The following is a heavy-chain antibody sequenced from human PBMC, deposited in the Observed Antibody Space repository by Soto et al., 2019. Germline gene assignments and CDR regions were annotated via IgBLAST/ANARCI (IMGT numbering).Heavy chain of an antibody. Sequence: GASVKVSCKASGYTFTSYGMHWVRQAPGKGLEWVAVISYDGSNKYYADSVKGRFTISRDNSKNTLYLQMNSLRAEGTAVYYCAKGIAARPQGPFDYWGQGTLVTVSS. CDR2: ISYDGSNK. V-gene: IGHV3-30*18. D-gene: IGHD6-6*01. CDR3: AKGIAARPQGPFDY. J-gene: IGHJ4*02. CDR1: GYTFTSYG.